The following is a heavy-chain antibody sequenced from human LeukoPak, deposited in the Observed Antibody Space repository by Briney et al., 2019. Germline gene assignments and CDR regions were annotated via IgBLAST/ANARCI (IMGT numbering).Heavy chain of an antibody. J-gene: IGHJ4*02. CDR1: GGSISSGDYY. D-gene: IGHD6-13*01. V-gene: IGHV4-30-4*01. CDR2: IYNNGKT. Sequence: SQTLSLTCTVSGGSISSGDYYWSWIRQPPGKGLEWIGYIYNNGKTYYNPSLKSRVTISVDTSKNLFSLKVSSVTAADAAVYYCARGRSSSWSSFDYWGQGTLVTVSS. CDR3: ARGRSSSWSSFDY.